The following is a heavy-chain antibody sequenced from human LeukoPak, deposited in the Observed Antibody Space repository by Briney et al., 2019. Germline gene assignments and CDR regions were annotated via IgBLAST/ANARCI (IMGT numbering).Heavy chain of an antibody. Sequence: ASVKVSCKASGYTFTSYGISWVRQAPGQGLEWMGWISAYNGNTNYAQKRQGRVTMTRDTSTSKVYMELSSLRSEDTAVYYCARFAVHRRITVAGQFGLDYWGQGTLVSLSS. D-gene: IGHD6-19*01. CDR3: ARFAVHRRITVAGQFGLDY. CDR2: ISAYNGNT. CDR1: GYTFTSYG. J-gene: IGHJ4*02. V-gene: IGHV1-18*01.